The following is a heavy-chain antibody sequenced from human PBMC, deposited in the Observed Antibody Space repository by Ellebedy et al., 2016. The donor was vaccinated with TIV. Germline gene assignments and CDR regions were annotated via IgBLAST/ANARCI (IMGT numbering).Heavy chain of an antibody. CDR3: AKEFQWELFANWFDP. CDR2: ISGTGGST. V-gene: IGHV3-23*01. D-gene: IGHD1-26*01. Sequence: GESLKISXVASGFTFSTYAMTWVRQSPGKGLEWVSAISGTGGSTYYADSVKGRFTISRENSKNTLYLQMNSLRAEDTAVYYCAKEFQWELFANWFDPWGQGTLVTVSS. J-gene: IGHJ5*02. CDR1: GFTFSTYA.